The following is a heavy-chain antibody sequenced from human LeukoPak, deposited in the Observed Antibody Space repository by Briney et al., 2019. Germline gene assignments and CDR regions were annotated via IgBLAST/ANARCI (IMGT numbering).Heavy chain of an antibody. CDR1: GFTFSSYW. CDR3: AREVVSSGWYRGTYFDY. CDR2: IKQDGSEK. Sequence: GGSLRLSCAASGFTFSSYWMSWVRQAPGKGLEWVANIKQDGSEKYYVDSVKGRFTISRDNAKNSLYLQMNSLRAEDTAVYYCAREVVSSGWYRGTYFDYWGRGTLVTVSS. D-gene: IGHD6-19*01. V-gene: IGHV3-7*01. J-gene: IGHJ4*02.